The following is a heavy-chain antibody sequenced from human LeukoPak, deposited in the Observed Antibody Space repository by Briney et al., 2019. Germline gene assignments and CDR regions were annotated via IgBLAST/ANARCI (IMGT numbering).Heavy chain of an antibody. D-gene: IGHD6-19*01. CDR2: IKQDGSEK. V-gene: IGHV3-7*01. CDR1: GFTFSSYS. J-gene: IGHJ4*02. CDR3: ARDIIAVAGTGY. Sequence: SGGSLRLSFAASGFTFSSYSMSWVRQAPGKGLEWVANIKQDGSEKYYVDSVKGRFTISRDNAKNSLYLQMNSLRAEDTAVYYCARDIIAVAGTGYWGQGTLVTVSS.